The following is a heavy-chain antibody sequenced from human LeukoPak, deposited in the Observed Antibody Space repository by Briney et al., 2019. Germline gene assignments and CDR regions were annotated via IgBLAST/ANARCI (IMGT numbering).Heavy chain of an antibody. D-gene: IGHD2/OR15-2a*01. CDR2: ISGSGNGGSI. CDR1: GFVFSIYT. Sequence: PGGSLRLSCSASGFVFSIYTMYWVRQAPGKGPEYVSTISGSGNGGSIYYADSVKGRFTISRDDSKSVVYLQMSGLRSEDTAVYYCAKDFGRVRGTPDSWGQGTLVTVSS. V-gene: IGHV3-64D*06. CDR3: AKDFGRVRGTPDS. J-gene: IGHJ4*02.